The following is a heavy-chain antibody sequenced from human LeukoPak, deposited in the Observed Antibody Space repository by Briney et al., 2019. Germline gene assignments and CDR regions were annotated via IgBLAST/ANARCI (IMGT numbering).Heavy chain of an antibody. CDR2: ITGLAGGT. CDR1: GFTFRSHA. CDR3: VRDGRDDYPLSWTGGFYYYGLDV. D-gene: IGHD3/OR15-3a*01. Sequence: GGSLRLSCAASGFTFRSHAMCWVRQPPGKGLEWVSVITGLAGGTFYADSVKGRFTISRDNSKSTLYLQMDSLRAEDTAVYYCVRDGRDDYPLSWTGGFYYYGLDVWGQGTTVTVSS. V-gene: IGHV3-23*01. J-gene: IGHJ6*02.